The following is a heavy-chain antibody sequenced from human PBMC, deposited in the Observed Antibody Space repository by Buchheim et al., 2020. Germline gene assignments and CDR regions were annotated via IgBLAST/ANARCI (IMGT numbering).Heavy chain of an antibody. V-gene: IGHV1-8*01. CDR3: AMSGYGDPKPLYCYYGMDV. D-gene: IGHD3-3*01. CDR2: MNPNSGNP. Sequence: QVQLVQSGAEVKKPGASVKVSCKASGYTFTSYDINWVRQAPGQGLEWMGWMNPNSGNPGYAQKFQGRVTMTRNTPISTAYMELSSLRSEDTAVYYCAMSGYGDPKPLYCYYGMDVWGQGTT. J-gene: IGHJ6*02. CDR1: GYTFTSYD.